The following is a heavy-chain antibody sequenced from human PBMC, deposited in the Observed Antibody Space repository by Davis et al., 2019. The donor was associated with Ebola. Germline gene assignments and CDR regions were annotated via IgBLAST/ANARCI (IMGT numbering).Heavy chain of an antibody. D-gene: IGHD6-6*01. J-gene: IGHJ6*02. CDR3: ARDRVSSRGAARLHYYYYGMDV. Sequence: PGGSLRLSCAASGFTFSSYGMHWVRQAPGKGLEWVAVIWYDGSNKYYADSVKGRFTISRDNSKNTLYLQMNSLRAEDTAVYYCARDRVSSRGAARLHYYYYGMDVWGQGTTVTVSS. V-gene: IGHV3-33*01. CDR2: IWYDGSNK. CDR1: GFTFSSYG.